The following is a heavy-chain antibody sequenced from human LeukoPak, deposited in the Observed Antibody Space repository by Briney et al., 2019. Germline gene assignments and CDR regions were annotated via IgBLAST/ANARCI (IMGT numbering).Heavy chain of an antibody. CDR2: IKSKTDGGTT. CDR3: ARGRQNYGDYPY. D-gene: IGHD4-17*01. CDR1: GFTFSDSW. V-gene: IGHV3-15*01. Sequence: GGSLRLSCEASGFTFSDSWMSWVRQAPGKGLEWVGHIKSKTDGGTTAYGAPVEGRFTISRDDAERTVYLQMKSLKAEDTAVYYCARGRQNYGDYPYWGQGTLVTVSS. J-gene: IGHJ4*02.